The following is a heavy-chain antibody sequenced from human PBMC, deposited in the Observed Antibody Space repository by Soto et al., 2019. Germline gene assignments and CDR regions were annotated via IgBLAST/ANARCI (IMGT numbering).Heavy chain of an antibody. CDR3: ARGVLYYYDSSGYPHWFDP. CDR2: ISSSGSII. Sequence: GALRLSCTASGFPFSSYEMNWVRQAPGKGLEWVSYISSSGSIIYYADSVKGRFTISRDNAKNSLYLQMNSLRAEDTAVYYCARGVLYYYDSSGYPHWFDPWGQGTLVTVSS. J-gene: IGHJ5*02. CDR1: GFPFSSYE. D-gene: IGHD3-22*01. V-gene: IGHV3-48*03.